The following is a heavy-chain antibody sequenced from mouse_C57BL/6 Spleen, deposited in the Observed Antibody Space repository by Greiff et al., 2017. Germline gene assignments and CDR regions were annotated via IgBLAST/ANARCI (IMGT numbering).Heavy chain of an antibody. J-gene: IGHJ3*01. D-gene: IGHD3-2*02. CDR2: INPGSGGT. Sequence: VKLQESGAELVRPGTSVKVSCKASGYAFTNYLIEWVKQRPGQGLEWIGVINPGSGGTNYNEKFKGKATLTADKSSSTAYMQLSSLTSEDSAVYFCARSEDSSGSFAYWGQGTLVTVSA. CDR1: GYAFTNYL. V-gene: IGHV1-54*01. CDR3: ARSEDSSGSFAY.